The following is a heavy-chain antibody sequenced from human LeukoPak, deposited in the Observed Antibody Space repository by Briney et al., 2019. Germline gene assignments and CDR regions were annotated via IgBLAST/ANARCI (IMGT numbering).Heavy chain of an antibody. D-gene: IGHD3-10*01. CDR3: ARDRGLWEFFFDY. V-gene: IGHV1-3*03. J-gene: IGHJ4*02. CDR2: INAGNGNT. CDR1: GYTFISYA. Sequence: GASVKVSCKASGYTFISYAMHWVRQAPGQRLEWMGWINAGNGNTKYSQELQGRVTITRDTSASTAYMELSSLRSEDMAVYYCARDRGLWEFFFDYWGQGTLVTVSS.